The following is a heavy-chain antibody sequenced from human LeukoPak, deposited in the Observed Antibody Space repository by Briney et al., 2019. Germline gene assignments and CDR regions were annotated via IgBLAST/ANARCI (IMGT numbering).Heavy chain of an antibody. J-gene: IGHJ4*02. CDR1: GGSISSYY. V-gene: IGHV4-59*12. CDR3: AVGGYDILTGYKLDY. CDR2: IYYSGST. Sequence: SETLSLTCTVSGGSISSYYWSWIRQPPGKGLEWIGYIYYSGSTNYNPSLKSRVTISVDTSKNQFSLKLSSVTAAETAVYYCAVGGYDILTGYKLDYWGQGTLVTVSS. D-gene: IGHD3-9*01.